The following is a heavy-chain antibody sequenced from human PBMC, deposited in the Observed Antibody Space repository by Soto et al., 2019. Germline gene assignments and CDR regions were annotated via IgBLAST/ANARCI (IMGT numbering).Heavy chain of an antibody. J-gene: IGHJ6*03. Sequence: SETLSLTCTVSGGSISSYYWSWIRQPPGKGLEWIGYIYYSGSTNYNPSLKSRVTISVDTSKNQFSLKLSSVTAADTAVYYFASMTYSGYDMHYYYYMDFWGKGTTVTVSS. V-gene: IGHV4-59*01. CDR2: IYYSGST. CDR1: GGSISSYY. CDR3: ASMTYSGYDMHYYYYMDF. D-gene: IGHD5-12*01.